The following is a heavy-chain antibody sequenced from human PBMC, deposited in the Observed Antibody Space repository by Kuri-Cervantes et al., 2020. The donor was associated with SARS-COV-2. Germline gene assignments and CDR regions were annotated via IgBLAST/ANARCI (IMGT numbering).Heavy chain of an antibody. V-gene: IGHV1-69*04. D-gene: IGHD3-10*01. Sequence: SVKVSCKASGGTFSSYAISWARQTPGQGLEWMGRIIPILGIANYAQKFQGRVTITADKSTSTAYMELSSLRSEDTAVYYCARSANYGSGSYYMSYGMDVWGQGTTVTVSS. CDR1: GGTFSSYA. CDR2: IIPILGIA. CDR3: ARSANYGSGSYYMSYGMDV. J-gene: IGHJ6*02.